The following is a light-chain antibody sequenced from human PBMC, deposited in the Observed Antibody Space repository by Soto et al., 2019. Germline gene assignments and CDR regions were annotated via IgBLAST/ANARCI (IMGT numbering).Light chain of an antibody. CDR2: DES. V-gene: IGKV3-11*01. CDR3: QHRSIWPVS. CDR1: QSVNSY. J-gene: IGKJ5*01. Sequence: EIVLTQSPATLSLSPGERATLSCRASQSVNSYLAWYQQKPGLAPRLLIYDESSRATGIPDRFSGSGSGTDFTLTISSLEPEDFAVYYCQHRSIWPVSFGQGTRLEIK.